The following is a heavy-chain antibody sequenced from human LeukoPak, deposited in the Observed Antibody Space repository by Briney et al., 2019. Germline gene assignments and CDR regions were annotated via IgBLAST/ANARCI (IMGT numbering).Heavy chain of an antibody. CDR2: ISAYNGNT. V-gene: IGHV1-18*01. D-gene: IGHD2-8*01. Sequence: ASVKVSCKASGYTFTSYGISWVRQAPGQGLEWMGWISAYNGNTNYAQKFQGRVTMTRDTSISTAYMELSRLRSDDTAVYYCARYHGDYYYYYYMDVWGKGTTVTVSS. J-gene: IGHJ6*03. CDR1: GYTFTSYG. CDR3: ARYHGDYYYYYYMDV.